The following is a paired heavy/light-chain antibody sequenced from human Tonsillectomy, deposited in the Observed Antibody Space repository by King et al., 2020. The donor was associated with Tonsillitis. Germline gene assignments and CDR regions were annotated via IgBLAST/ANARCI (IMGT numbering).Heavy chain of an antibody. CDR2: FDSEEGDI. V-gene: IGHV1-24*01. CDR3: ASGPPTLRRGLTESFYFYPDLEV. D-gene: IGHD3-22*01. J-gene: IGHJ6*02. CDR1: GYILTKVS. Sequence: HVQLVQSGAEVKKPGASVKVSCKVSGYILTKVSVHWVRQAPAIGLEWVGGFDSEEGDIVYAQKFQGRVTMTEDTSANTAYMELSGLRSEDTAVYYCASGPPTLRRGLTESFYFYPDLEVWGQGTTVTVSS.
Light chain of an antibody. J-gene: IGKJ5*01. Sequence: DVVMTQSPLSLPVTLGQPASISCRSSEGLVHSNGDTYLSWFQQRPGHSPRRLIYKVSSRDSGVPDRFSGSGSGADFTLKISRVEAEDVGLYYCMQGTYRPITFGQGTRLEIK. CDR2: KVS. CDR1: EGLVHSNGDTY. V-gene: IGKV2-30*02. CDR3: MQGTYRPIT.